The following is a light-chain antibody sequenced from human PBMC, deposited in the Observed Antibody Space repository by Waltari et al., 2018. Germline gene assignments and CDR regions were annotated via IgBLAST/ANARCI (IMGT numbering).Light chain of an antibody. CDR3: QQYYNTPLT. CDR1: QTVLYSSNNKNY. CDR2: WAS. Sequence: IVMTQSPDSLAVSLGERATINCHASQTVLYSSNNKNYLAWSQQKPRQPPTLLIYWASTRESGVPDRFSGSGSGTDFTLTISSLQAEDVAVYYCQQYYNTPLTFGGGTKVEIK. J-gene: IGKJ4*01. V-gene: IGKV4-1*01.